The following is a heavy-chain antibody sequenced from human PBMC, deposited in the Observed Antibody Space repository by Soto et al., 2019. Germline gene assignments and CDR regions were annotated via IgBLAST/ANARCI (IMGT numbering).Heavy chain of an antibody. CDR2: INHSGST. CDR1: GGSFSGYY. CDR3: ARGWLGYCSGGSCYSPYYYYYYGMDV. V-gene: IGHV4-34*01. J-gene: IGHJ6*02. D-gene: IGHD2-15*01. Sequence: SETLSLTCAVYGGSFSGYYWSWIRQPPGKGLEWIGEINHSGSTNYNPSLKSRVTISVDTSKNQFSLKLSSVTAADTAVYYCARGWLGYCSGGSCYSPYYYYYYGMDVWGQGTTVTVSS.